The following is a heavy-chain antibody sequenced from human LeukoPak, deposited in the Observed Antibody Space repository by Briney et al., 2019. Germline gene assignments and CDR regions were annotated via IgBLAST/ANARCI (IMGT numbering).Heavy chain of an antibody. CDR1: GYTVTNYY. J-gene: IGHJ4*02. CDR2: INPSISSR. D-gene: IGHD2-21*01. V-gene: IGHV1-46*01. CDR3: ARSGMWFSTND. Sequence: ASVEVSCKASGYTVTNYYMHWVRQAPGQGLEWMGMINPSISSRTYAQKFQGRVTVTSDTSTSTVYMEVSSLRSEDTAIYYCARSGMWFSTNDWGQGTLATVSS.